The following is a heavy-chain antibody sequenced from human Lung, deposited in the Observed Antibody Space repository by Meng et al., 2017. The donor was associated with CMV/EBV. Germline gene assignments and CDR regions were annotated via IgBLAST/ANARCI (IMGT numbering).Heavy chain of an antibody. CDR3: AGQAPDNCFDT. V-gene: IGHV4-31*03. Sequence: CRVSRGPMCSGGYCWSWIRQQPGKGLGCVGYPCYDGTSHYNPSLRSRISISVDTSKKQFYLKFDLVAAANAAVYYWAGQAPDNCFDTWGQGALVTVSS. J-gene: IGHJ5*02. CDR2: PCYDGTS. CDR1: RGPMCSGGYC.